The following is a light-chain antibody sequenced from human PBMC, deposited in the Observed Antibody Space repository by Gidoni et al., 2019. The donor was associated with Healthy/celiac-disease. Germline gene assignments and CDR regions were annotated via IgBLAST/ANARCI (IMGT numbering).Light chain of an antibody. Sequence: VLTQSPATLSLSPGERDTLSCRASQSVSSYLAWYQQKPGQAPRLLIYDASNRATGIPARFSGSGSVTDFTLTISSLEPEDFAVYYCQQRSNWPPIFTFGPGTKVDIK. CDR3: QQRSNWPPIFT. J-gene: IGKJ3*01. V-gene: IGKV3-11*01. CDR2: DAS. CDR1: QSVSSY.